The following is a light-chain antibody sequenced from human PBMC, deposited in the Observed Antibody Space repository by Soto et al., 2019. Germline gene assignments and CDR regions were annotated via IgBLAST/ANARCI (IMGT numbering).Light chain of an antibody. CDR3: QQYYSYSST. J-gene: IGKJ2*01. V-gene: IGKV1-5*03. CDR1: QSLSSW. CDR2: KAS. Sequence: DIQMTQSPSTLSASIGDRVTISCRASQSLSSWLAWYQQKPGKAPKLLIYKASDLESGVPSRFSGSGSGTEFTLTISSLQPDDFATYYCQQYYSYSSTFGQGTKLEIK.